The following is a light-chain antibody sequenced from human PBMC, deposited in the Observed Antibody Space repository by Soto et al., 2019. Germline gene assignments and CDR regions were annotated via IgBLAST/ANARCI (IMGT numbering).Light chain of an antibody. CDR2: DVS. CDR3: TTYSSSRILL. V-gene: IGLV2-14*01. Sequence: QSALTKPASVSGSPGQSITISCTGTSSDVGGYKYVSWYQQHPGKAPKLMIYDVSNRPSGVSNRFSASKSGNTASLTISGLQAEDEAYYYCTTYSSSRILLFGGGTNVTVL. J-gene: IGLJ2*01. CDR1: SSDVGGYKY.